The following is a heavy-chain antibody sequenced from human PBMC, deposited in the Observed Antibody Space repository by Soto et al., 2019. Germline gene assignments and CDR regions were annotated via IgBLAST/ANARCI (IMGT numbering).Heavy chain of an antibody. CDR1: GFSLSTSGVG. D-gene: IGHD3-10*01. CDR2: IYWDDDE. J-gene: IGHJ6*02. CDR3: AHQTYYYGSGTIDV. Sequence: QITLKESGPTLLKPTQTLTLTCTFSGFSLSTSGVGVVWIRQPPGKALQWLALIYWDDDERFSPSLRNRLTITKATSKNQVVLTMTNMDPVDTATYYCAHQTYYYGSGTIDVWGQGTTVTVSS. V-gene: IGHV2-5*02.